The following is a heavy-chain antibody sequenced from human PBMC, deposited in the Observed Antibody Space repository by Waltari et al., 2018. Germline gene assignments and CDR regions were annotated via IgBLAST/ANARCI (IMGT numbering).Heavy chain of an antibody. V-gene: IGHV3-74*01. CDR1: GFRFSDYW. D-gene: IGHD5-18*01. J-gene: IGHJ4*02. CDR2: INRDGSRK. Sequence: EVQLVEAGGDIVQPGGSLRLSCAASGFRFSDYWMHWVRQVPGKGLCGGSGINRDGSRKSYVESGKGRFTISRDNSKNMLYLQLNSLRAEDTAVYYCARKGGRGYTYGPFYYDSWGQGTLVTVSS. CDR3: ARKGGRGYTYGPFYYDS.